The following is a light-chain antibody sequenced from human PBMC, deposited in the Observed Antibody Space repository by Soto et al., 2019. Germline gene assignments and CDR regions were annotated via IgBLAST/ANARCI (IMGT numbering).Light chain of an antibody. CDR2: DVS. CDR1: SSDVGGYNF. Sequence: QSALTQPASVSGSPGQSITISCTGTSSDVGGYNFVSWYQHHPGKAPKLIIYDVSNRPSGVSNRFSGSKSGNTASLTISGLQAEDEADYYCTSYTSSFTYGFETRTKVT. J-gene: IGLJ1*01. CDR3: TSYTSSFTYG. V-gene: IGLV2-14*03.